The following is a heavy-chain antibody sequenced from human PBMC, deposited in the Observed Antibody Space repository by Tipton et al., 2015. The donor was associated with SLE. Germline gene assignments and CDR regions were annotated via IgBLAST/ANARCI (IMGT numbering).Heavy chain of an antibody. CDR3: ARLKGIGVAGTN. Sequence: LRLSCAVYGGSFSGYYWSWIRQPPGKGLEWIGEINHSGSTNYNPSLKSRVPIAVTPSKNQFSLKLSSGTAADTAVYYWARLKGIGVAGTNGGQGTLVTVSS. CDR1: GGSFSGYY. V-gene: IGHV4-34*01. D-gene: IGHD6-19*01. J-gene: IGHJ4*02. CDR2: INHSGST.